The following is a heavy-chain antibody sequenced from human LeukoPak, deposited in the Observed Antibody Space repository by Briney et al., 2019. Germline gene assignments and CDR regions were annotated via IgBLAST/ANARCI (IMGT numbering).Heavy chain of an antibody. CDR3: AKALSVLRFLEWSDFDY. CDR2: ISYSSTSV. V-gene: IGHV3-21*04. CDR1: GFTFNTYS. Sequence: GGSLRLSCAASGFTFNTYSMNWVRQAPGKGLEWVSSISYSSTSVFYADSVEGRFTISRDDAKNSLYLQVNSLRAEDTAVYYCAKALSVLRFLEWSDFDYWGQGTLVTVSS. D-gene: IGHD3-3*01. J-gene: IGHJ4*02.